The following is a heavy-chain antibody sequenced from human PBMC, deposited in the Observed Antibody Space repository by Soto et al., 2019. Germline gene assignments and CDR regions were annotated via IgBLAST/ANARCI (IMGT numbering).Heavy chain of an antibody. CDR3: AREDDGGDRDYYGLDV. D-gene: IGHD2-21*02. CDR1: GGSISYEYYR. CDR2: IHYSGSI. J-gene: IGHJ6*02. Sequence: SETLSLTCTVSGGSISYEYYRWTLIRQSPGKGLEWIGYIHYSGSIIYNPSFKSRVTISVDTSKNQFSLQLSSVTAADTAVYFCAREDDGGDRDYYGLDVWGQGTTVTVSS. V-gene: IGHV4-30-4*08.